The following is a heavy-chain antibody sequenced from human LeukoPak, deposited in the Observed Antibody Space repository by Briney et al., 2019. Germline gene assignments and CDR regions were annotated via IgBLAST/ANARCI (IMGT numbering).Heavy chain of an antibody. V-gene: IGHV4-59*01. D-gene: IGHD5-18*01. CDR2: MYYSGST. J-gene: IGHJ4*02. CDR1: GASISSYC. Sequence: SETLSLTCTVSGASISSYCWSWIRQPPGKGLQYIGYMYYSGSTDYSPSLKSRITVSIDTSKNQFSLKLSSVTAADTAVYYCARVSLGYRYGNFDSWGQGTLVTVSS. CDR3: ARVSLGYRYGNFDS.